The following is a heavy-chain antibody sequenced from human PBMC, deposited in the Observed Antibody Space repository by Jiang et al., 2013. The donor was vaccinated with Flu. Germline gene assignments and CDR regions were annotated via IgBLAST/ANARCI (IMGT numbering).Heavy chain of an antibody. CDR2: ISGSGVSI. CDR1: GFTFSSFA. J-gene: IGHJ5*02. V-gene: IGHV3-23*01. CDR3: AKGPHPGWQINWFDP. Sequence: SGGGLVQPGGSLRLSCAASGFTFSSFAMSWVRQAPGKGLEWVAGISGSGVSIHYADPVKGRFTISRDNSKNTVFLQMNSLRGEDTAVYYCAKGPHPGWQINWFDPWGQGTLVTVSS.